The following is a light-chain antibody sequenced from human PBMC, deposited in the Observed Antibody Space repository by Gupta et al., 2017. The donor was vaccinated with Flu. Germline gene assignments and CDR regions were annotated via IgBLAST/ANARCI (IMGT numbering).Light chain of an antibody. Sequence: ASLALSPGERATLSCRGSQSVSRYLAWYQQKTGQAPRHLIYDASNRATGIPARCSGSGSGREFTLTISSREPEDYAVNYCQQRSNRPPYTFGEGTKLQIK. CDR1: QSVSRY. CDR2: DAS. CDR3: QQRSNRPPYT. J-gene: IGKJ2*01. V-gene: IGKV3-11*02.